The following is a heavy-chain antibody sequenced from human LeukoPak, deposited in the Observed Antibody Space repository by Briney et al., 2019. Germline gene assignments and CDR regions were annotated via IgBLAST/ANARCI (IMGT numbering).Heavy chain of an antibody. D-gene: IGHD3-22*01. CDR1: GYTFTGYY. J-gene: IGHJ4*02. CDR3: ARAGVIYYDSSGYYFDY. Sequence: ASVKVSYKASGYTFTGYYMHWVRQAPGQGLEWMGWINPNSGGTNYAQKFQGRVTMTRDTSISTAYMELSRLRSDDTAVYYCARAGVIYYDSSGYYFDYWGQGTLVTVSS. V-gene: IGHV1-2*02. CDR2: INPNSGGT.